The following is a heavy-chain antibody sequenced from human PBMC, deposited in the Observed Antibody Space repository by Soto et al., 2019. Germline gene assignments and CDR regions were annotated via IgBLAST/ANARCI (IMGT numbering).Heavy chain of an antibody. J-gene: IGHJ4*02. CDR2: IWYDGSNK. CDR3: ARDDCSGGSCYLGPHDY. V-gene: IGHV3-33*01. CDR1: GFTFSSYG. D-gene: IGHD2-15*01. Sequence: QVQLVESGGGVVQPGRSLRLSCAASGFTFSSYGMHWVRQAPGKGLEWVAVIWYDGSNKYYADSVKGRFTISRDNSKNTLYLQMNSVRSDDTAGCYCARDDCSGGSCYLGPHDYLGQGTLVTVS.